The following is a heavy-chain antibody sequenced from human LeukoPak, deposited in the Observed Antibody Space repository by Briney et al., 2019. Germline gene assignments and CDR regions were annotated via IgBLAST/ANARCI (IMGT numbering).Heavy chain of an antibody. CDR3: AKDSAKKYVDY. Sequence: PGGSLTLSCAASGFTFSSYDMSWVRQAPGKGLEWVSGINGSDGSTNYADPVKGRITIFRENSKNTLFLQMNSLRAEATAVYYSAKDSAKKYVDYWGQGTLVTVSS. D-gene: IGHD6-25*01. CDR2: INGSDGST. CDR1: GFTFSSYD. J-gene: IGHJ4*02. V-gene: IGHV3-23*01.